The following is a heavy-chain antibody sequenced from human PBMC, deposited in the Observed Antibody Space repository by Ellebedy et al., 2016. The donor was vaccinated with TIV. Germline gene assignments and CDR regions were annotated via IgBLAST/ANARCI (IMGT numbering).Heavy chain of an antibody. Sequence: PGGSLRLSCEASGFTFSSYAMHRVRQAPGKGLEYVSSISDDGGSTFYAKSVKGRFIISRDNSKNTLYLQMGGLRAEDMAVYYCARDGPEYGDYVAVDYWGQGTLVTVSS. J-gene: IGHJ4*02. D-gene: IGHD4-17*01. CDR1: GFTFSSYA. CDR2: ISDDGGST. V-gene: IGHV3-64*01. CDR3: ARDGPEYGDYVAVDY.